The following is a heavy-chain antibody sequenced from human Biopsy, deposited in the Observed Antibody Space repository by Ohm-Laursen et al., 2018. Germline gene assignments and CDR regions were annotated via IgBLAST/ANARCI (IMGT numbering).Heavy chain of an antibody. J-gene: IGHJ3*02. V-gene: IGHV3-23*01. Sequence: SLRLSCSASEFTFATYAMNWVRQAPGKGLEWVSAITVSADTTYYADSVRGRLTVSRDNSQNTLYLQMNSLRAEDTAIYYCAKGRVGNSGSLDIWGHGTMVTVSS. CDR2: ITVSADTT. CDR1: EFTFATYA. CDR3: AKGRVGNSGSLDI. D-gene: IGHD1-1*01.